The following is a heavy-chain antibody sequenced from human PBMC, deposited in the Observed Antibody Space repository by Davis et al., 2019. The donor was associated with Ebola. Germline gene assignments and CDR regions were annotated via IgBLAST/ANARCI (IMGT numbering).Heavy chain of an antibody. J-gene: IGHJ6*02. CDR2: SYYSVST. Sequence: SETLSLTCTVSAASINTYDCSWTRHPPGRGLDWAGFSYYSVSTNYHPSLKRRVTISVDTSKNQFSLKLSSVTAADTAVYYWAREREVPAARMDVWGQGTTVTVSS. CDR3: AREREVPAARMDV. D-gene: IGHD2-2*01. CDR1: AASINTYD. V-gene: IGHV4-59*12.